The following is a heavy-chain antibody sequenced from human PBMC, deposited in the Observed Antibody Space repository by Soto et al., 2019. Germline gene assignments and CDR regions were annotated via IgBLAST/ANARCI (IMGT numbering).Heavy chain of an antibody. CDR2: IYSGGSI. V-gene: IGHV3-53*02. D-gene: IGHD3-16*01. CDR1: GFTVSNNF. J-gene: IGHJ4*02. Sequence: VKLVESGGGLIQAGGSLRLSCAVSGFTVSNNFMMWVSQAPGKGLEWVSLIYSGGSISYADSVKGRFTISRDGSMNMLYLQMNSLTAEDTAVYYCARDGNGQRGSPHWGQGTLVTVSS. CDR3: ARDGNGQRGSPH.